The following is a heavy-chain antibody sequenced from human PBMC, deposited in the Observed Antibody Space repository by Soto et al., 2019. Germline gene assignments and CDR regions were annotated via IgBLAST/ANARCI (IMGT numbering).Heavy chain of an antibody. J-gene: IGHJ2*01. CDR2: IFDSGST. CDR3: AREIMPLTNDWYFDL. V-gene: IGHV4-59*12. Sequence: SETLSLTCTVSGASISDNDWSWIRQHPGKGLEWIGYIFDSGSTYYNPSLESRLTISMDTSKNQFSLRLSSVTAADTAVYYCAREIMPLTNDWYFDLWGRGTLVTVSS. CDR1: GASISDND. D-gene: IGHD2-8*01.